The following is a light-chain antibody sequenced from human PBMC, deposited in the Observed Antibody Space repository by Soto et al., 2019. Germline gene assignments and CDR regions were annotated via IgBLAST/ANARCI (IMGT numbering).Light chain of an antibody. CDR3: QVWDSSSDHVL. Sequence: SYELTQPPSVSVARGKTARITCGGNNIGSKSVHWYQQKPGKAPVLVIYYDNDRPSGIPERFSGSNSGNTATLTISRVAAGDDGDYYCQVWDSSSDHVLFGGGTKLTVL. V-gene: IGLV3-21*04. CDR1: NIGSKS. CDR2: YDN. J-gene: IGLJ2*01.